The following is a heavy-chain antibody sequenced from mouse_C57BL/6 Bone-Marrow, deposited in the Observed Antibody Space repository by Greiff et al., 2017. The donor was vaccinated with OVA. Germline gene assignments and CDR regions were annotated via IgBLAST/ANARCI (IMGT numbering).Heavy chain of an antibody. Sequence: EVQLQQPGPVLVKPGASVKMSCKASGYTFTDYYMNWVKQSHGKSLEWIGVINPYNGGTSYNQKFKGKATLTVDKSSSTAYMEHNSLKSEDSAIYYYARDSSGRYRGHSTTLTDSS. CDR2: INPYNGGT. CDR3: ARDSSGRY. J-gene: IGHJ2*01. V-gene: IGHV1-19*01. D-gene: IGHD3-2*02. CDR1: GYTFTDYY.